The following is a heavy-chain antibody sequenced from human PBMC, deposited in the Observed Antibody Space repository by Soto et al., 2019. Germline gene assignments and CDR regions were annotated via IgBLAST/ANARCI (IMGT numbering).Heavy chain of an antibody. CDR3: AKDQYCSGGSCNWNN. J-gene: IGHJ4*02. D-gene: IGHD2-15*01. CDR2: ISGSGGTT. CDR1: GFTFSSYT. V-gene: IGHV3-23*01. Sequence: EVQLLESGGGLVQPGGSLRLSCAASGFTFSSYTMSWVRQTPGKGLECVSAISGSGGTTYYADSVKGRFTISRDNSKNTLYVQMNSLRADDTAVYYCAKDQYCSGGSCNWNNWGQGTLVTVSS.